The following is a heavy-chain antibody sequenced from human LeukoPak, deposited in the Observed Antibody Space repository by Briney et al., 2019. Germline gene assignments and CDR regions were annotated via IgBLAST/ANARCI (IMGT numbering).Heavy chain of an antibody. D-gene: IGHD4-17*01. CDR1: GFTFSSYA. Sequence: GGSLRLSCAASGFTFSSYAMHWVRQAPGKGLEWVAVISYDGSNKYYADSVKGRFTISRDNSKNTLYLQMNSLRAEDTAVYYCARDNPMTTVTTSFDYWGQGTLVTVSS. J-gene: IGHJ4*02. V-gene: IGHV3-30-3*01. CDR2: ISYDGSNK. CDR3: ARDNPMTTVTTSFDY.